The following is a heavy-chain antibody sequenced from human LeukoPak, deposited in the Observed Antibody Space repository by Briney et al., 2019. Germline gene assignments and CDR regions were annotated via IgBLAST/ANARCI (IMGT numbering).Heavy chain of an antibody. J-gene: IGHJ4*02. V-gene: IGHV4-61*05. CDR3: ARVTSEYSSSWPNSVGFDY. Sequence: SETLSLTCTVSGGSISSTTYYWGWIRQPPGKGLEWIGYIYYSGSTNYNPSLKSRVTISVDTSKNQFSLKLSSVTAADTAVYYCARVTSEYSSSWPNSVGFDYWGQGTLVTVSS. CDR1: GGSISSTTYY. CDR2: IYYSGST. D-gene: IGHD6-13*01.